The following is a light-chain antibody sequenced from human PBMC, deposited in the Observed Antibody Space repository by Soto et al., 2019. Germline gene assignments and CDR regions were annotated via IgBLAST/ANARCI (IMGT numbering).Light chain of an antibody. CDR2: RGT. Sequence: EVVLTQSPGTLSLSPGERATLSCRASQNIRGTELARYQQKPGQAPRRLIYRGTSRATGIPDRFRGRGSGTDFALPISRLEPEDCAVYYCQDYGTSAPWTFGRGTKVEIK. J-gene: IGKJ1*01. CDR1: QNIRGTE. CDR3: QDYGTSAPWT. V-gene: IGKV3-20*01.